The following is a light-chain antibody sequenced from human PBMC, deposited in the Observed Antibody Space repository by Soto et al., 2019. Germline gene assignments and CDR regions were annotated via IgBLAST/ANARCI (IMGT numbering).Light chain of an antibody. J-gene: IGKJ1*01. CDR1: QSVGSK. V-gene: IGKV3-15*01. CDR3: QQYEKWPPTT. CDR2: DAS. Sequence: EILMTQSPATLAASPGERATLSCRASQSVGSKLAWYQQKPGQPPRLVMFDASIRATGVPARFSGGGSGTEFTFTISSLQSEDFALYYCQQYEKWPPTTFGQGTKVEIK.